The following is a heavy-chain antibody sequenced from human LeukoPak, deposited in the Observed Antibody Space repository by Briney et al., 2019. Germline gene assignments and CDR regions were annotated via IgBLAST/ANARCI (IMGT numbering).Heavy chain of an antibody. CDR3: ARYCSSTKCPFDY. J-gene: IGHJ4*02. V-gene: IGHV4-31*03. CDR2: IHHSGTP. CDR1: GGSIGSGFYY. Sequence: SQTLSLTCTVSGGSIGSGFYYWGWVRQHRGKGLEWVGYIHHSGTPFYNPSLQSRATISMHTSKNEFSLRLTVVTDADTAVYYCARYCSSTKCPFDYWGQGTLVTVSS. D-gene: IGHD2-2*01.